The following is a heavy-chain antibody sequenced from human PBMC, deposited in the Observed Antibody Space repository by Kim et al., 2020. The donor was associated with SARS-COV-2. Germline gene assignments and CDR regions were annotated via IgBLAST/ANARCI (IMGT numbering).Heavy chain of an antibody. Sequence: GGSLRLSCSASGFIFSDFALHWVRQAPGKGLEWVAIISYSETTKYAECVQGRFTISRDNSKDMLYLQMNNVAAEDTAVYYCARETAEYTSSFFDNWGQGT. CDR1: GFIFSDFA. CDR3: ARETAEYTSSFFDN. J-gene: IGHJ4*02. V-gene: IGHV3-30*04. D-gene: IGHD6-6*01. CDR2: ISYSETTK.